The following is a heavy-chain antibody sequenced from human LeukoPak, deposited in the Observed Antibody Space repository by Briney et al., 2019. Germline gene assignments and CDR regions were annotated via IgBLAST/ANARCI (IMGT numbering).Heavy chain of an antibody. V-gene: IGHV2-70*04. CDR2: IDWDDDK. CDR1: GFSLSTSGMR. J-gene: IGHJ5*02. CDR3: ARMSVSSGWFDP. Sequence: ESGPTLVNPTQTLTLTCTFSGFSLSTSGMRVSWIRQPPGKALEWLARIDWDDDKFYSTSLKTRLTISKDTSKNQVVLTMTNMDPVDTATYYCARMSVSSGWFDPWGQGTLVTVSP.